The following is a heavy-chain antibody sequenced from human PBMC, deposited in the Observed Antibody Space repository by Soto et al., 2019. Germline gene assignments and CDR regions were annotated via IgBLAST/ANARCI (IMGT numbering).Heavy chain of an antibody. CDR1: GDTFTDYY. J-gene: IGHJ4*02. CDR2: VNPSGGHT. Sequence: QVQLMQSGAEVKKPGASVKVSCKASGDTFTDYYIHWVRQAPGQGLEWMGTVNPSGGHTTYAQHFLGRVTMPRDTSTSTLYMELTTLTSDETAIYYCARGGPVVVVTAALDSWGQGTLVTVSS. CDR3: ARGGPVVVVTAALDS. V-gene: IGHV1-46*01. D-gene: IGHD2-21*02.